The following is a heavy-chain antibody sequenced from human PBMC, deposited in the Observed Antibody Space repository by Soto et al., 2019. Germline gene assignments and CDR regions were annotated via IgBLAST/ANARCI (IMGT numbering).Heavy chain of an antibody. D-gene: IGHD3-3*01. CDR2: INHSGST. Sequence: PSETLSLTCAVYGGSFSGYYWSWIRQPPGKGLEWIGEINHSGSTNYNPSLKSRVTISVDKSKNQFSLKLSSVTAADTAVYYCARASRESGLDAFDIWGQGTMVTVSS. J-gene: IGHJ3*02. CDR1: GGSFSGYY. CDR3: ARASRESGLDAFDI. V-gene: IGHV4-34*01.